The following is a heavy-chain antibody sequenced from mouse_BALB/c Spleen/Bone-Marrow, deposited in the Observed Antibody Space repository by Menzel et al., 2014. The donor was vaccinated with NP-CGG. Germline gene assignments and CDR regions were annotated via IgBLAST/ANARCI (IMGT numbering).Heavy chain of an antibody. J-gene: IGHJ4*01. Sequence: EVKLMESGGGLVQPGGSLKLSCAASGFTFSYYTMSWVRQTPEKRLVWVAYISNGGSTTYHPDTVKGRFTISRDNAKNTLYLQMSSLKSEDTAMYYCARDGYDVGGALDYWGQGTSVTVSS. CDR2: ISNGGSTT. D-gene: IGHD2-2*01. V-gene: IGHV5-12-2*01. CDR1: GFTFSYYT. CDR3: ARDGYDVGGALDY.